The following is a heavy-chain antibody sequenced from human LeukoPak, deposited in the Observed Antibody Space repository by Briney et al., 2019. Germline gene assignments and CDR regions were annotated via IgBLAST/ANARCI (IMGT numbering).Heavy chain of an antibody. D-gene: IGHD3-10*01. J-gene: IGHJ4*02. CDR3: ARRRRFGDESFDY. CDR1: GGSISSYY. Sequence: SETLSLTCTVSGGSISSYYWSWIRQPPGKGLEWIGYIYYSGSTNYNPSLKSRVTISVDTSKNQFSLKLSSVTAADTAVYYCARRRRFGDESFDYWGQGTLVIVSS. V-gene: IGHV4-59*08. CDR2: IYYSGST.